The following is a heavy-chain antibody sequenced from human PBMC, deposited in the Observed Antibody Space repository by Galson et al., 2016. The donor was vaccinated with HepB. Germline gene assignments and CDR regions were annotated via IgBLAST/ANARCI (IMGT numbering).Heavy chain of an antibody. D-gene: IGHD3-16*01. Sequence: SLRLSCAGSEFAFSSYWMIWVRQAPGKGLEWLASIKHDGSEEYYLDSVKGRFTISRDNAKNSVYLQMNSLRVEDTAVYYCAREGILGAGRGNWFDPWGQGILVTVSS. CDR3: AREGILGAGRGNWFDP. CDR2: IKHDGSEE. V-gene: IGHV3-7*01. CDR1: EFAFSSYW. J-gene: IGHJ5*02.